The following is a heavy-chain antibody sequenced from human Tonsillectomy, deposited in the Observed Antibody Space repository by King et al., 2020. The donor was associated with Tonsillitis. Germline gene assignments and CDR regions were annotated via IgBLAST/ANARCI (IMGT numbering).Heavy chain of an antibody. CDR2: INHSGST. V-gene: IGHV4-34*01. J-gene: IGHJ4*02. CDR1: GGSFSGYY. Sequence: VQLQQWGAGLLKPSETLPLTCAVYGGSFSGYYWSWIRQPPGKGLEWIGEINHSGSTNYNPSLKSRVTVSVDTSKNQFSLKLSSVTAADTAVYYCARGTGGNRTKRPFDSWGQGTLVTVSS. D-gene: IGHD4-23*01. CDR3: ARGTGGNRTKRPFDS.